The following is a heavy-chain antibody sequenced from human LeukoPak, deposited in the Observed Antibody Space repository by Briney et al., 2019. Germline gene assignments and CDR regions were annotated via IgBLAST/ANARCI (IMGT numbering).Heavy chain of an antibody. D-gene: IGHD3-10*01. CDR3: ARERIYFGSGRDLTDARLFYYYGMDV. CDR2: IYSDGDT. V-gene: IGHV3-53*01. Sequence: GGSLRLSCVASGFTVSDNCMSWVRQAPGKGLEWVSVIYSDGDTYFSESVKGRFTISRDNSKNTLYLQMNSLRAEETAVYYCARERIYFGSGRDLTDARLFYYYGMDVWGQGATVTVSS. CDR1: GFTVSDNC. J-gene: IGHJ6*02.